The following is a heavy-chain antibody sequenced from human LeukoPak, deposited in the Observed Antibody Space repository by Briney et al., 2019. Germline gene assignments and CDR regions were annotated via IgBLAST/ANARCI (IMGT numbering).Heavy chain of an antibody. CDR3: ARDDCSSISCYHNWFDP. J-gene: IGHJ5*02. Sequence: TGGSLRLSCAASGFTFSSYWMSWVRQAPGKGLEWVANIKQDGSEKYYVDSVKGRFTIPRDNAKNSLYLQMNSLRAEDTAVYYCARDDCSSISCYHNWFDPWGQGTLVTVSS. CDR1: GFTFSSYW. D-gene: IGHD2-2*01. CDR2: IKQDGSEK. V-gene: IGHV3-7*01.